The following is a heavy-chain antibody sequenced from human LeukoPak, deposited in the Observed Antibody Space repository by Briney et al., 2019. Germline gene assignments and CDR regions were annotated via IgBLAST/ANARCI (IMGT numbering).Heavy chain of an antibody. Sequence: PGGSLRLSCAASGFTFSSYAMSWVRQAPGKGLEWVSAISGSGGSTYYADSVKDRFTISRDNSKNTLYLQMNSLRAEDTAVYYCAKFEGLAAAGSPNWFDPWGQGTLVTVSS. D-gene: IGHD6-13*01. J-gene: IGHJ5*02. CDR2: ISGSGGST. CDR1: GFTFSSYA. V-gene: IGHV3-23*01. CDR3: AKFEGLAAAGSPNWFDP.